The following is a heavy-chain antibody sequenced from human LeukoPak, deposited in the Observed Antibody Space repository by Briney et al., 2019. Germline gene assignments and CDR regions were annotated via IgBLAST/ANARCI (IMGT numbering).Heavy chain of an antibody. CDR1: GFTFSSYA. CDR2: ISGSGGST. V-gene: IGHV3-23*01. CDR3: AKDNRRHYTSGPNPDSLH. D-gene: IGHD6-19*01. Sequence: GGSLRLSCAASGFTFSSYAMSWVRQAPGKGLEWVSAISGSGGSTYYADSVKGRFTISRDNAKNSLYLQMNSLRVEDTAFYYCAKDNRRHYTSGPNPDSLHWGQGALVTVSS. J-gene: IGHJ4*02.